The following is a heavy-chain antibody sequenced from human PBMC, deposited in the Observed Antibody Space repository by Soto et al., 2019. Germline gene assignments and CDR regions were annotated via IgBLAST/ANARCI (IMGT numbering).Heavy chain of an antibody. D-gene: IGHD1-1*01. J-gene: IGHJ5*02. CDR2: ISVYSGYA. Sequence: ASVKVSCKTSGYSFYSSGISWVRQAPGQGLEWMGWISVYSGYAHYAQKFQGRVIMTADTFTSTSYMELRGLRSDDTAMYYCSKNGTTWFAAWGQGTLVTVSS. V-gene: IGHV1-18*01. CDR1: GYSFYSSG. CDR3: SKNGTTWFAA.